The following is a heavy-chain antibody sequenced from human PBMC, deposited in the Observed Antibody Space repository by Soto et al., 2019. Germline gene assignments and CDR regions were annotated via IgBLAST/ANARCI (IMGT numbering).Heavy chain of an antibody. CDR2: IDPSDSYT. CDR3: ARHCTNGVCYGAYYYGMDV. D-gene: IGHD2-8*01. Sequence: GASRTLSCQGSGYSFTSYWISWVRTMPGKGLEWMGRIDPSDSYTNYSPSFQGHVTISADKSISTAYLQRSSLKASDTAMYYCARHCTNGVCYGAYYYGMDVWGQGTTVTVSS. J-gene: IGHJ6*02. CDR1: GYSFTSYW. V-gene: IGHV5-10-1*01.